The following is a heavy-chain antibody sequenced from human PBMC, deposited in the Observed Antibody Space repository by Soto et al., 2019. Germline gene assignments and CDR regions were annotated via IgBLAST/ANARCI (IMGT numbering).Heavy chain of an antibody. V-gene: IGHV1-8*01. CDR2: MNPNSGNT. CDR1: GYTFTSYD. D-gene: IGHD3-22*01. CDR3: AREKASRGSPD. J-gene: IGHJ4*02. Sequence: QVQLVQAGAEVKKPGASVKVSCKASGYTFTSYDINWVRPATGQGLEWMGWMNPNSGNTADAQKVQGRVTMTSNTSRSTAYMELSSLRAEDTAVDYCAREKASRGSPDWGQGTLVTVS.